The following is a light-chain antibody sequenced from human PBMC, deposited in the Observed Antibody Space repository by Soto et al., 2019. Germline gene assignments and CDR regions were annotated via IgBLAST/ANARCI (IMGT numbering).Light chain of an antibody. CDR1: QGINTF. V-gene: IGKV1-9*01. Sequence: DIQLTQSPSFLSAFIGDRVTITCRASQGINTFLAWYQQLPGKAPKLLISGASTLQTGVPSRFSGSGSGTDCTLTISSLQPEDFAVYYCQQVNSYPLTFGGGTRVEIK. CDR3: QQVNSYPLT. CDR2: GAS. J-gene: IGKJ4*01.